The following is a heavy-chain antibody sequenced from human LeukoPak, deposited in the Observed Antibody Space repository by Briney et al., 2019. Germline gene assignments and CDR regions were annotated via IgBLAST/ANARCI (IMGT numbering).Heavy chain of an antibody. J-gene: IGHJ4*02. D-gene: IGHD3-3*01. CDR2: IYYSGST. CDR1: GGSISSGGYY. Sequence: SRTLSLTCTVSGGSISSGGYYWSWLRQHSGKGLEWIVYIYYSGSTYYNPSLKSRVTISVDTSKNQFSLKLSSVTAADTAVYYCARDAGNTIFGLDYWGQGTLVTVSS. V-gene: IGHV4-31*03. CDR3: ARDAGNTIFGLDY.